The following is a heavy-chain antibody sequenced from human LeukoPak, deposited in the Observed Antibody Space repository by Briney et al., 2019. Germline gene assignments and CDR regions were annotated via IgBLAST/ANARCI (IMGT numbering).Heavy chain of an antibody. CDR1: GYTFTGYY. Sequence: ASVKVSCKASGYTFTGYYMHWVRQAPGQGLEWMGRINPNSGGTNYAQKFQGWVTMTRDTSISTAYMELSRLRSDDTAVYSCARGGYDFVYYYYGMDVWGQGTTVTVSS. CDR3: ARGGYDFVYYYYGMDV. J-gene: IGHJ6*02. CDR2: INPNSGGT. V-gene: IGHV1-2*04. D-gene: IGHD3-3*01.